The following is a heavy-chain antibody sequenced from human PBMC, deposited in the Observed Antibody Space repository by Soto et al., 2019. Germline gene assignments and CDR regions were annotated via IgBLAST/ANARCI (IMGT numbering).Heavy chain of an antibody. CDR2: INPNSGGT. D-gene: IGHD3-10*01. J-gene: IGHJ6*02. V-gene: IGHV1-2*04. CDR1: GYTFTGYY. Sequence: GASVKVSCKASGYTFTGYYMHWVRQAPGQGLEWMGWINPNSGGTNYAQKFQGWVTMTRDTSISTAYMELSRLRSDDTAVYYCARDIRFGISPTWYYYGMDVWGQGTTVTVSS. CDR3: ARDIRFGISPTWYYYGMDV.